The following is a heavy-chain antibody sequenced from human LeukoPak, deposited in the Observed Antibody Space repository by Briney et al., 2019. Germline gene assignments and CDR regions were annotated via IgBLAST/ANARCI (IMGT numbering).Heavy chain of an antibody. D-gene: IGHD3-10*01. V-gene: IGHV3-48*01. CDR2: ISPSSSTI. Sequence: QPGGSLRLSCAASGFTFINTMSWVRQAPGKGLEGVSCISPSSSTIYYDDSVKGRFTISRDNSKNTLYLQMNSLRAEDTAVYYCAKQFVRGLDYWGQGALVTVSS. CDR1: GFTFINT. CDR3: AKQFVRGLDY. J-gene: IGHJ4*02.